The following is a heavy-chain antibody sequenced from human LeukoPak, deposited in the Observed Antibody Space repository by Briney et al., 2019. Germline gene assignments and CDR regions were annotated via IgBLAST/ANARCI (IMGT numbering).Heavy chain of an antibody. CDR3: TTRGSSGDY. CDR2: MSFDGSHT. J-gene: IGHJ4*02. V-gene: IGHV3-30*03. D-gene: IGHD1-26*01. CDR1: GFTFSSYG. Sequence: GGSLRLSCAASGFTFSSYGMHWVRQAPGKGLEWVAVMSFDGSHTYYADSVKGRFTISRDNSKNTLYLQMNSLRAKDTAVYYCTTRGSSGDYWGQGTLVTVSS.